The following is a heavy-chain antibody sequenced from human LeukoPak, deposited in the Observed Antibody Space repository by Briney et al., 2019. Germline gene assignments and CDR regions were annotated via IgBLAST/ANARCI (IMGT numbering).Heavy chain of an antibody. V-gene: IGHV3-21*01. CDR3: ARVRKDYYYYYMDV. J-gene: IGHJ6*03. CDR1: GFTFSSYV. Sequence: GGSLRLSCAASGFTFSSYVMKWVRQAPGKGLEWVSSISTSSSYIYYADSVKGRFTISKDNAKNSLYLQMNSLRAVDTAVYYCARVRKDYYYYYMDVWGKGTTVTVSS. CDR2: ISTSSSYI.